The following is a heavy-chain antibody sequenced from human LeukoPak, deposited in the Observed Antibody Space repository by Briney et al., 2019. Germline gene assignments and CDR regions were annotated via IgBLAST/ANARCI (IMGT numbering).Heavy chain of an antibody. CDR2: ISYDGSNK. D-gene: IGHD1-26*01. J-gene: IGHJ6*02. Sequence: GRSLRLSCAASGFTFSSYGMHWVRQAPGKGLEWVAVISYDGSNKYYADSVKGRFTISRDDSKNTLYLQMNSLRVEDTAVYYCAKEGDYYGMDVWGQGTTVTVSS. CDR1: GFTFSSYG. CDR3: AKEGDYYGMDV. V-gene: IGHV3-30*18.